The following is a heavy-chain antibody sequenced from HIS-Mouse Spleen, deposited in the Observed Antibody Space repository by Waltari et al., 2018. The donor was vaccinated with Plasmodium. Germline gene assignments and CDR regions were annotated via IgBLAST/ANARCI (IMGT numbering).Heavy chain of an antibody. J-gene: IGHJ3*02. D-gene: IGHD4-17*01. CDR2: IYPGDADT. CDR3: ARGLRWDEAFDI. Sequence: VPLVQSGAEVKKPGESLKTSCQGSGYIFTSYWIGWVRQMLGKGLEWMGIIYPGDADTRYSPSFQGQVTISADKYISTAYLQWSSLKASDTAMYYCARGLRWDEAFDIWGQGTMVTVSS. CDR1: GYIFTSYW. V-gene: IGHV5-51*03.